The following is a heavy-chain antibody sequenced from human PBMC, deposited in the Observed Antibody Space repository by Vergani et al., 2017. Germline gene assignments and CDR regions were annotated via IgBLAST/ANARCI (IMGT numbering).Heavy chain of an antibody. Sequence: VQILQSGGGVVQPGGSLRLSCAASGFTFNNYWMSWVRQAPGKGLEWVANINEDGSRQYYVDSVRGRFTISRDNTKKSLYLQLDSLRGEDTAVYYCARDAPMGSDWGQGTLVTVSS. V-gene: IGHV3-7*03. CDR1: GFTFNNYW. CDR3: ARDAPMGSD. D-gene: IGHD3-10*01. J-gene: IGHJ4*02. CDR2: INEDGSRQ.